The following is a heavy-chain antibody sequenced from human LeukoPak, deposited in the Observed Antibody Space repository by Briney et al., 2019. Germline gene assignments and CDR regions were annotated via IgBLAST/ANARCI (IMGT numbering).Heavy chain of an antibody. J-gene: IGHJ3*01. Sequence: VQPGGSLRLSCAAYVFTFSTYAMSWVRQAPGKGLEWVSAVSDSGGRTYYADSVKGRFTISRDNSKNSLHLQINSLRAEDTAVYYCATGPTKDAFDLWGQGTRVTVSS. CDR2: VSDSGGRT. D-gene: IGHD2-8*01. CDR3: ATGPTKDAFDL. CDR1: VFTFSTYA. V-gene: IGHV3-23*01.